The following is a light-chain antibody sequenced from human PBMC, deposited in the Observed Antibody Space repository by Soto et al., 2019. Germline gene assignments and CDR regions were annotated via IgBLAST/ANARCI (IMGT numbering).Light chain of an antibody. Sequence: EIVLTQSPGTLSLSPGERATLSCRASQSVSSSSLAWYQQKPGQAPRLLIYGASSRATGIPDRFSGSGSGTDFTLTISRLEPEDFAVYYCQQYCSSPKTFGQGTKLEIK. J-gene: IGKJ2*01. CDR2: GAS. V-gene: IGKV3-20*01. CDR1: QSVSSSS. CDR3: QQYCSSPKT.